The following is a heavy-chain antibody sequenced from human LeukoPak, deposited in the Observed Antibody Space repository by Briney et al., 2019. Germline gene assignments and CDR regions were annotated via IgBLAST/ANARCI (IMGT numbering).Heavy chain of an antibody. J-gene: IGHJ4*02. CDR1: GGSISSGNW. CDR3: ARHIGVAGTRGFDY. V-gene: IGHV4-4*02. D-gene: IGHD6-19*01. Sequence: PSGTLSLTCAVSGGSISSGNWWSWVRQPAEKGLEWIGEIYHSGTTNYNPSLKSRVTISVDKSKNQLSLKLSSVTAADTAVYYCARHIGVAGTRGFDYWGQGTLVTVSS. CDR2: IYHSGTT.